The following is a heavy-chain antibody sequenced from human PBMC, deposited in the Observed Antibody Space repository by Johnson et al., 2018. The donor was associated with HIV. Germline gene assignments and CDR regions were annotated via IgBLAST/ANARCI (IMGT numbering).Heavy chain of an antibody. V-gene: IGHV3-7*01. J-gene: IGHJ3*02. D-gene: IGHD1-26*01. CDR1: GFTFSSYW. CDR2: IKQDGSEK. CDR3: ARDQWAQVGALLSDAFDI. Sequence: VQLVESGGGLVQPGGSLRLSCAASGFTFSSYWMSWVRQAPGKGLEWVANIKQDGSEKYYVDSVKGRFTISRDNAKKSVYLQMNSLRAEDTAVYYCARDQWAQVGALLSDAFDIWGQGTMVTVSS.